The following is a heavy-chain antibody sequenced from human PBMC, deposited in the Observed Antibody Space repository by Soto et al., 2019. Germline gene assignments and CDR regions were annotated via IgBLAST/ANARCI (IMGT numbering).Heavy chain of an antibody. D-gene: IGHD2-15*01. CDR2: IYSGGST. V-gene: IGHV3-53*01. Sequence: PWGSLRLSCAASGFTVSSNYMSWVRQAPGKGLEWVSVIYSGGSTYYADSVKGRFTISRDNSKNTLYLQMNSLRPEDTAVYYCAREGRCMDNEFDYWGQGALFPTSS. CDR1: GFTVSSNY. CDR3: AREGRCMDNEFDY. J-gene: IGHJ4*02.